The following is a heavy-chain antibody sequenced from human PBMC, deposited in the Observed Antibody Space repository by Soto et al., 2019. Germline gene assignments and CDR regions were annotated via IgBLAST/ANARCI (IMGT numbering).Heavy chain of an antibody. D-gene: IGHD3-22*01. Sequence: GGSLRLSCAASGFTFSSYAMSWVRQAPGKGLEWVSGISGSGSSTFYGDSVKGRFTISRDNSKNTLYLQMSSLRAEGTALYYCAKAPSWGYYDSSGSFKLLDALDIWGQGTMVTVSS. CDR3: AKAPSWGYYDSSGSFKLLDALDI. J-gene: IGHJ3*02. V-gene: IGHV3-23*01. CDR1: GFTFSSYA. CDR2: ISGSGSST.